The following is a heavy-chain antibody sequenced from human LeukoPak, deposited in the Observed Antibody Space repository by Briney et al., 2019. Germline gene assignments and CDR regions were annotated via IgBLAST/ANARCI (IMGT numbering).Heavy chain of an antibody. Sequence: PSETLSLTCTVSGGSISSYYWSWIRQPPGKGLEWIGYIYYSGSTNYNPSLKSRVTISVDTSKNQFSLKLSSVTAADTAVYYCARDSYSSSSKGLYYYYYYMDVWGKGTTVTVSS. CDR2: IYYSGST. CDR3: ARDSYSSSSKGLYYYYYYMDV. J-gene: IGHJ6*03. V-gene: IGHV4-59*01. D-gene: IGHD6-6*01. CDR1: GGSISSYY.